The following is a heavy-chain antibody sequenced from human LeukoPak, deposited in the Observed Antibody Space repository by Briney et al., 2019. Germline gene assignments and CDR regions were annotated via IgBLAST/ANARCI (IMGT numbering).Heavy chain of an antibody. CDR1: GYSISSGYY. CDR3: GRVGGTYSVDF. D-gene: IGHD1-26*01. V-gene: IGHV4-38-2*02. J-gene: IGHJ4*02. CDR2: IYHSGST. Sequence: SETLSLTCTVSGYSISSGYYWGWIRQPPGKGLEWIGSIYHSGSTYYNPSLKSRVTISVDTSKNQFSLKLSSVTAADTAVYYCGRVGGTYSVDFWAKGTRVTVS.